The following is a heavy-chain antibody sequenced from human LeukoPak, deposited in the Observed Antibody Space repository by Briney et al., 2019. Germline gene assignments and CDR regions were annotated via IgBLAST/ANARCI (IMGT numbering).Heavy chain of an antibody. CDR2: ISSSGSTI. D-gene: IGHD3-10*01. J-gene: IGHJ4*02. CDR3: AGVTIDGSGSYYLDY. Sequence: PGGSLRLSCAASGFTFSDYYMSWIRQAPGKGLEWVSYISSSGSTIYYADSVKGRFTISRDNAKNSLYLQMNSLRAEDTAVYYCAGVTIDGSGSYYLDYWGQGTLVTVSS. CDR1: GFTFSDYY. V-gene: IGHV3-11*01.